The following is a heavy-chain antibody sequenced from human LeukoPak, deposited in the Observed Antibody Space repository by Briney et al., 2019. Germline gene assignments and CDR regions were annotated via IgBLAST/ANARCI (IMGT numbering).Heavy chain of an antibody. CDR1: GFTFSSYS. V-gene: IGHV3-21*01. J-gene: IGHJ4*02. CDR3: ARDQGSAAGTYYFDY. D-gene: IGHD6-13*01. Sequence: GGSLRLSCAASGFTFSSYSMNWVRQAPGKGLEWVSSIGSSSSYIYYADSVKGRFTFSRDNAKNSLYLQMNSLRAEDTAVYYCARDQGSAAGTYYFDYWGQGTLVTVSS. CDR2: IGSSSSYI.